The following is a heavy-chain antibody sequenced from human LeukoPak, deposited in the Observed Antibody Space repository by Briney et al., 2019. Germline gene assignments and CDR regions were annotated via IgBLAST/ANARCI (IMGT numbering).Heavy chain of an antibody. V-gene: IGHV3-53*01. CDR3: ARGPPNWNEYFDN. D-gene: IGHD1-20*01. CDR1: GFTVSSNH. Sequence: QPGGSLRLSCAAPGFTVSSNHMSWVRQAPGKGLEWVSVIYSGGSTYYADSVKGRFTISRDNSKNTLYLQMNSLRAEDTAVYYCARGPPNWNEYFDNWGQGTLVTVSS. J-gene: IGHJ4*02. CDR2: IYSGGST.